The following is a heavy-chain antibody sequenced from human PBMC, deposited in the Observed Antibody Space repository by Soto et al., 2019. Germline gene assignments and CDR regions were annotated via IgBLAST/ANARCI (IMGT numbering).Heavy chain of an antibody. CDR2: ISNDGSNK. CDR3: ARDSYDSNIDY. CDR1: GFTFSSYA. Sequence: PGGSLRLSCEASGFTFSSYAMHWVRQAPGKGLEWVAVISNDGSNKYYADSVKGRFTISRDNSKNTLYLQMNSLRAEDTAVYYCARDSYDSNIDYWGQGTLVTVS. D-gene: IGHD3-22*01. V-gene: IGHV3-30*04. J-gene: IGHJ4*02.